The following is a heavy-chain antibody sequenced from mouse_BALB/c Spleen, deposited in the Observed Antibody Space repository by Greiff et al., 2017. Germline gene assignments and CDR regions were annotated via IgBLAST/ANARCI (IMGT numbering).Heavy chain of an antibody. CDR2: INSNGGST. D-gene: IGHD1-1*01. Sequence: EVKLMESGGGLVKLGGSLKLSCAASGFTFSSYYMSWVRQTPEKRLELVAAINSNGGSTYYPDTVKGRFTISRDNAKNTLYLQMSSLKSEDTAMYYCARHAPITTVVPYAMDYWGQGTSVTVSS. CDR3: ARHAPITTVVPYAMDY. J-gene: IGHJ4*01. V-gene: IGHV5-6-2*01. CDR1: GFTFSSYY.